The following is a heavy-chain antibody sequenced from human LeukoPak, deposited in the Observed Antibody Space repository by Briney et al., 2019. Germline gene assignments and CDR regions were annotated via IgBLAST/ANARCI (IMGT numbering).Heavy chain of an antibody. D-gene: IGHD2-15*01. V-gene: IGHV4-34*01. CDR1: GGSFSGYY. CDR3: ARGLVGLNYYYYYMDV. Sequence: PSETLSLTCAVYGGSFSGYYWSWIRQPPGMGLEWIGEINHSGSTNYNPSLKSRVTISVDTTKNQFSLKLSSVTAADTAVYYCARGLVGLNYYYYYMDVWGKGTTVTVSS. CDR2: INHSGST. J-gene: IGHJ6*03.